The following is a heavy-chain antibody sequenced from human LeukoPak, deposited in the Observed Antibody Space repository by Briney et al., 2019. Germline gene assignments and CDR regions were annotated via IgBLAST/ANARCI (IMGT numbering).Heavy chain of an antibody. CDR1: GGSISSSSYY. V-gene: IGHV4-39*02. CDR3: AREMVVPAAAGWFDP. J-gene: IGHJ5*02. Sequence: SETLSLTCTVSGGSISSSSYYWGWIRQPPGKGLEWIGSIYYSGSTYYNPSLKSRVTISVDTSKNQFSLKLSSVTAADTAVYYCAREMVVPAAAGWFDPWGQGTLVTVSS. D-gene: IGHD2-2*01. CDR2: IYYSGST.